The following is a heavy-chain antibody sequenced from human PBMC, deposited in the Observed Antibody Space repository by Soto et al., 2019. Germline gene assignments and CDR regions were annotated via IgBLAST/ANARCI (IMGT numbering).Heavy chain of an antibody. D-gene: IGHD3-10*01. CDR2: IYYSGST. CDR1: GGSISSGGYY. Sequence: QVQLRESGPGLVKPSQTLSLTCTVSGGSISSGGYYWSWIRQHPGKGLEWIGYIYYSGSTYYNPSLKSRVTISVDTSKNQFSLKLSSVTAADTAVYYCAREGVTVAHNWFDPWGQGTLVTVSS. J-gene: IGHJ5*02. V-gene: IGHV4-31*03. CDR3: AREGVTVAHNWFDP.